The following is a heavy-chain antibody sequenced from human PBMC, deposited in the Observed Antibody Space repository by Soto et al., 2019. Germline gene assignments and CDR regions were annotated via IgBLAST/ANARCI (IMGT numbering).Heavy chain of an antibody. CDR1: GFTFSSYW. CDR3: ASPQQWLGQRGDFDY. V-gene: IGHV3-7*05. CDR2: IRQDGIDK. D-gene: IGHD6-19*01. J-gene: IGHJ4*02. Sequence: EVQLVESGGGVVQPGGSLRLSCAASGFTFSSYWMSWVRQAPGKGLEWVANIRQDGIDKYYVDSVKGRFTISRDNSKNSLYLQMNRLRAEDTAIYYCASPQQWLGQRGDFDYWGQGTLVTVSS.